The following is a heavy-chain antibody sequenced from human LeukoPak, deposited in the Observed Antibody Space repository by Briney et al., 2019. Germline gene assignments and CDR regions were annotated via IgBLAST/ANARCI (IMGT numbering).Heavy chain of an antibody. CDR1: GYTFTTYG. CDR3: ARGVTDDYGDYPAA. D-gene: IGHD4-17*01. Sequence: ASVKVSCKASGYTFTTYGISWVRQAPGQGFEWMGWISGYNGNTNYAQKLQGRVTMTTDTSTSTAYMELRSLRSDDTAVYYCARGVTDDYGDYPAAWGQGTLVTVSS. CDR2: ISGYNGNT. V-gene: IGHV1-18*01. J-gene: IGHJ5*02.